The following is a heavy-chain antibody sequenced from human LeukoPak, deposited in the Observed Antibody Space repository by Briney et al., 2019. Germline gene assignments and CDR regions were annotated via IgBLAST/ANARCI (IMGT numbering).Heavy chain of an antibody. D-gene: IGHD2-15*01. CDR3: ARRPDVSGFCSGGSCFPFDD. Sequence: PSETLSLTCTVSGGSISSESYYWGWIRQPPGKGLEWIGTVSHSGTTSYNPSLRSRFTISVDASKNQFSLRVTSVTAADTAMYYCARRPDVSGFCSGGSCFPFDDWGRGTLVTVSS. J-gene: IGHJ4*02. CDR1: GGSISSESYY. V-gene: IGHV4-39*01. CDR2: VSHSGTT.